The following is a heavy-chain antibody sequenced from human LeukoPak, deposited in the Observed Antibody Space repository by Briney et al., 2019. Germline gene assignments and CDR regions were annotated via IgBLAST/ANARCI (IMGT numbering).Heavy chain of an antibody. CDR2: IHHSGVT. V-gene: IGHV4-38-2*02. CDR3: ARYTANTAGYSFDF. CDR1: GYSISSGYY. J-gene: IGHJ4*02. D-gene: IGHD3-22*01. Sequence: SETLSLTCTVSGYSISSGYYWSWIRQPPGKGLEWIATIHHSGVTYYNPSLKSRVTMTVDTSKNQFSLKLGSVTAASTAVYYCARYTANTAGYSFDFWGQGALVTVSS.